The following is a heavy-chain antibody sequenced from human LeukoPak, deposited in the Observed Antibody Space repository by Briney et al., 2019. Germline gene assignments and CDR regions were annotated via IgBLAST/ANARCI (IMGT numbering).Heavy chain of an antibody. Sequence: PGGSLRLSCAASEFTFSSYSMNWVRQAPGKGLEWVSYITNSGNSKSYADSVKGRLTISRDNSKNTLYLEMNSLRAEDTAVYYCAACYDSSGYYDYWGQGTLVTVSS. J-gene: IGHJ4*02. CDR2: ITNSGNSK. CDR1: EFTFSSYS. CDR3: AACYDSSGYYDY. V-gene: IGHV3-48*01. D-gene: IGHD3-22*01.